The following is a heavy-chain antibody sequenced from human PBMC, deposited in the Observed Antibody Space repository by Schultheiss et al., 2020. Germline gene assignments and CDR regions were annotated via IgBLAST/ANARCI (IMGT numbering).Heavy chain of an antibody. CDR2: IYTSGST. J-gene: IGHJ4*02. CDR1: GGSVSSGSYY. D-gene: IGHD3-22*01. Sequence: TLSLTCTVYGGSVSSGSYYWSWIRQPAGKGLEWIGRIYTSGSTNYNPSLKSRVTMSVDTSKNQFSLKLSSVTAADTAVYYCASSIYYDSSGYPPLFDYWGQGTLVTVSS. V-gene: IGHV4-61*02. CDR3: ASSIYYDSSGYPPLFDY.